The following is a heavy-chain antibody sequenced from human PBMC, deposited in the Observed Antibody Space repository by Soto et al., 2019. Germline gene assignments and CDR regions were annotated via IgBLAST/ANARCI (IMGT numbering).Heavy chain of an antibody. Sequence: QVQLVQSGAEVKKPGASVKVSCKASGYTFTGYYMHWVRQAPGQGLEWMGWINANSGGTNYAQKFQGWVNLTSDTSSSTAYRELSRLRSDDTAVYYCARAQIAAAGNYYYYYYMDFWGKGTTVTVAS. J-gene: IGHJ6*03. V-gene: IGHV1-2*04. D-gene: IGHD6-13*01. CDR2: INANSGGT. CDR3: ARAQIAAAGNYYYYYYMDF. CDR1: GYTFTGYY.